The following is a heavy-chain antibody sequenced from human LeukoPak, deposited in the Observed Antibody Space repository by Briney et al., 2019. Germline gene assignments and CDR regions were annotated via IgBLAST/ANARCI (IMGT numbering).Heavy chain of an antibody. Sequence: PSETLSLTCTVSGGSISSSSYYWGWIRQPPGKGLEWIGSIYYSGSTYYNPSLKSRVTISVDTSKNQFSLKLSSVTAADTAVYYCARVIGRLYYYYYMDVWGKGTTVTVSS. CDR2: IYYSGST. J-gene: IGHJ6*03. CDR1: GGSISSSSYY. V-gene: IGHV4-39*07. CDR3: ARVIGRLYYYYYMDV. D-gene: IGHD2-15*01.